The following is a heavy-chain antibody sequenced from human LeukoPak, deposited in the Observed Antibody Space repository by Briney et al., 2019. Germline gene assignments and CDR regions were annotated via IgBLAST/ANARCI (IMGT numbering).Heavy chain of an antibody. V-gene: IGHV3-7*01. Sequence: GGSLRLSCAASGVTVSNNYMNWVRQAPGKGLEWVAHIKPDGSETYYVDSVKGRFTISRDNAKNSLYLQMSSLRAEDTAVYYCARDGYSYASDYWGLGALVTVSA. J-gene: IGHJ4*02. CDR2: IKPDGSET. D-gene: IGHD2-2*01. CDR1: GVTVSNNY. CDR3: ARDGYSYASDY.